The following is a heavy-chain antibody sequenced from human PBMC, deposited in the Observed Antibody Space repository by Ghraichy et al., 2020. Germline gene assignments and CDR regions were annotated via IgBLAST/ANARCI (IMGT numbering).Heavy chain of an antibody. D-gene: IGHD6-13*01. Sequence: GGSLRLSCAASGFTFDDYAMHWVRQAPGKGLEWVSGISWNSGSIGYADSVKGRFTISRDNAKNSLYLQMNSLRAEDTALYYCAKDMHQAAAGTWYYYYYGMDVWGQGTTDTVS. CDR2: ISWNSGSI. V-gene: IGHV3-9*01. J-gene: IGHJ6*02. CDR1: GFTFDDYA. CDR3: AKDMHQAAAGTWYYYYYGMDV.